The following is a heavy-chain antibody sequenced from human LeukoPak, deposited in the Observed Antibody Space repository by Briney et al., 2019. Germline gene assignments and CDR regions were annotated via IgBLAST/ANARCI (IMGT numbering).Heavy chain of an antibody. D-gene: IGHD5-18*01. CDR2: INHSGST. CDR1: GGSFSGYF. CDR3: ARSGYSYGADAVDI. Sequence: PSETLSLTCAVYGGSFSGYFWIWIRQPPGKGLDWIGEINHSGSTNYNPSLKSRVTISVDTSKKQFSLKLSSVTAADTAVYYCARSGYSYGADAVDIWGQGTMVTVSS. J-gene: IGHJ3*02. V-gene: IGHV4-34*01.